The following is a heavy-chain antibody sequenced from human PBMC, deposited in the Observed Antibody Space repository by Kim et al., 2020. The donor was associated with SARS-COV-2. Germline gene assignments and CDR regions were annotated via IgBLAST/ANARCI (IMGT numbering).Heavy chain of an antibody. V-gene: IGHV4-59*13. D-gene: IGHD6-13*01. CDR3: ARGQQLVPSDAFDI. CDR2: IYYSGST. CDR1: GGSISSYY. J-gene: IGHJ3*02. Sequence: SETLSHTCTVSGGSISSYYWSWIRQPPGKGLEWIGYIYYSGSTNYNPSLKSRVTISVDTSKNQFSLKLSSVTAADTAVYYCARGQQLVPSDAFDIWGQGTMVTVSS.